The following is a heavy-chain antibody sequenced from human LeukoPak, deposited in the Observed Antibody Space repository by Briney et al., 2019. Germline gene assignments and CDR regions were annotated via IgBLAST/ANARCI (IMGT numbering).Heavy chain of an antibody. D-gene: IGHD6-19*01. J-gene: IGHJ4*02. CDR3: ARASSGLYFLDY. Sequence: ASVKVSCKASGYTFTGYYIHWVRQAPGQGLEWMGRIIPNSGDTKYAQKFQGRVAMTRDTSISTVYMELSGLRSDDTAVYHYARASSGLYFLDYWGQGTLVTVSS. CDR1: GYTFTGYY. CDR2: IIPNSGDT. V-gene: IGHV1-2*06.